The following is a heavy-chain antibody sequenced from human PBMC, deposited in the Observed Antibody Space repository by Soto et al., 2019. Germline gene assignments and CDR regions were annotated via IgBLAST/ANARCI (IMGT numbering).Heavy chain of an antibody. CDR1: GFSLSNARMG. CDR3: ARNTVTTGYAFDS. D-gene: IGHD4-17*01. Sequence: QVTLKESGPVLVKPTETLTLTCTVSGFSLSNARMGVSWIHQPPGKSLEWLSHIFSNDEKSYSTSLKSRLTIAKDTSKGRVVLTMSNMDPVDTATYYCARNTVTTGYAFDSWGQGTMVTVSS. CDR2: IFSNDEK. J-gene: IGHJ3*02. V-gene: IGHV2-26*01.